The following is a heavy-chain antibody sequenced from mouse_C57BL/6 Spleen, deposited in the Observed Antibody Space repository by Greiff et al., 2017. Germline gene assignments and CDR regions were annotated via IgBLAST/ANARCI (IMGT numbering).Heavy chain of an antibody. V-gene: IGHV1-64*01. CDR1: GYTFTSYW. J-gene: IGHJ3*01. Sequence: QVQLQQPGAELVKPGASVKLSCKASGYTFTSYWMHWVKQRPGQGLEWIGMIHPNSGSTNYNEKFKSKATLTVDKSSSTAYMQLSSLTSEDSAVYYCARCDGYYVWFAYWGQGTLVTVSA. D-gene: IGHD2-3*01. CDR3: ARCDGYYVWFAY. CDR2: IHPNSGST.